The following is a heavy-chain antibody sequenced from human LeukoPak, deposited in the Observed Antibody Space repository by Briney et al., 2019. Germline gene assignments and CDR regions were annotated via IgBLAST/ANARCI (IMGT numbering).Heavy chain of an antibody. D-gene: IGHD3-3*01. V-gene: IGHV1-69*13. CDR2: IIPIFGTA. CDR1: GGTFSSYA. CDR3: AREYYDFWSGYLYLGSFDP. Sequence: SVKVSCKASGGTFSSYAISWVRQAPGQGREWMGGIIPIFGTANYAQKFQGRVTITADESTSTAYMELSSLRSEDTAVYYCAREYYDFWSGYLYLGSFDPWGQGTLVTVSS. J-gene: IGHJ5*02.